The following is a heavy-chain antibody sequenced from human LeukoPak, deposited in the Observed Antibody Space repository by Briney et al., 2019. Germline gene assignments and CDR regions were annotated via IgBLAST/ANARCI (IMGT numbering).Heavy chain of an antibody. V-gene: IGHV1-2*02. J-gene: IGHJ4*02. CDR2: INPNSGGT. D-gene: IGHD3-22*01. CDR3: ARSITMIVVGDY. CDR1: GYTFTGYY. Sequence: ASVKVSCKASGYTFTGYYMHWVRQAPGQRLEWMRWINPNSGGTNYAQKFQGRVTMTRDTSISTAYMELSRLRSDDTAVYYCARSITMIVVGDYWGQGTLVTVSS.